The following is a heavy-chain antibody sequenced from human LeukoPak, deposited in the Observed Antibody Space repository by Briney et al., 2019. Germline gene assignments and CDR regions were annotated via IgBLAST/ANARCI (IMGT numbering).Heavy chain of an antibody. V-gene: IGHV4-31*11. CDR1: GGSISSAGYY. CDR3: AVISGESCYPCFDY. D-gene: IGHD2-15*01. J-gene: IGHJ4*02. Sequence: PSETLSLTCDVSGGSISSAGYYWTWIRQHPGKGLEWIGYIFYSGSTYYNPSLKSRLTISGDTSKNQFSLKLTSVTAADTALYYCAVISGESCYPCFDYWGQGALVTVSS. CDR2: IFYSGST.